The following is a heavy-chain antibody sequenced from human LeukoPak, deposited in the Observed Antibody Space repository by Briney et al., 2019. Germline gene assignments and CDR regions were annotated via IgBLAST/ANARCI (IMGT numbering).Heavy chain of an antibody. CDR3: AGLTYIWHFDDFDI. J-gene: IGHJ3*02. CDR1: GFTFSNFW. CDR2: IGPDGSDT. V-gene: IGHV3-74*01. D-gene: IGHD2-21*02. Sequence: PGGSLRLSCAVSGFTFSNFWMHWVRQVPGKGLVRVSRIGPDGSDTSYADSVRGRFTISRDNARNTLYLQMNRLRAEDTAVYYCAGLTYIWHFDDFDIWGQGTMVTVSS.